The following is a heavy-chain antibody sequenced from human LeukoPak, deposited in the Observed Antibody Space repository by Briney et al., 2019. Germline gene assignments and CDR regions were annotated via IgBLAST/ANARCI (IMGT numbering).Heavy chain of an antibody. CDR2: IYPDDSRT. V-gene: IGHV5-51*01. D-gene: IGHD6-25*01. CDR1: GDTFATYW. Sequence: GESLKISCKGSGDTFATYWIGWVRHLPGKGLEWMGVIYPDDSRTRYNPSFQGQVTISADKSISTAYLQWSSLKASDTAMYYCACRKFSGTMSGLWGQGTRLTVS. CDR3: ACRKFSGTMSGL. J-gene: IGHJ4*02.